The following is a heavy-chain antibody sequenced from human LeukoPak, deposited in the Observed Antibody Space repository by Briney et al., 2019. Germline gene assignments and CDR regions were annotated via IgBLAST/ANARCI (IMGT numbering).Heavy chain of an antibody. J-gene: IGHJ5*02. CDR1: GFTFSSYG. V-gene: IGHV3-23*01. CDR3: ARESGYHGSGFDP. Sequence: PGGSLRLSCAASGFTFSSYGMSWVRQAPGKGLEWVSAISGSGGSTYYADSVKGRVTISRDNSKNTLYLQMNSLRDEDTAVYYCARESGYHGSGFDPWGQGTLVTVSS. CDR2: ISGSGGST. D-gene: IGHD3-10*01.